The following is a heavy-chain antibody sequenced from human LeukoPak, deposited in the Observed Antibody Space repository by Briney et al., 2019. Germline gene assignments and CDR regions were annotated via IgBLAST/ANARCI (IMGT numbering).Heavy chain of an antibody. CDR3: ARSAFGGKAHCLDY. D-gene: IGHD3-10*01. J-gene: IGHJ4*02. CDR1: GFTFSSYE. V-gene: IGHV3-48*03. Sequence: PGGSLTLSCAASGFTFSSYEMNWVRQAPGKGLEWISYITTSGSTIYYADSVRGRFTISRDNAKNSLYLQMNSLTAEDTAIYYCARSAFGGKAHCLDYWGQGTLVTVSS. CDR2: ITTSGSTI.